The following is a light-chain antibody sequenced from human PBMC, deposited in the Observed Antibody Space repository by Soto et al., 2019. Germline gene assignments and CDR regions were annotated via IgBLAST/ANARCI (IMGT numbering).Light chain of an antibody. Sequence: DIQMTQSPSSLSASVGDRVTITCRASQDISNYLARYQQKPGKVPKLLIYAASTLQSVVPSRFSGSGTVTDFSLTISSLQPEDGASYYCKKYNSAPWTFGQGTKVEI. V-gene: IGKV1-27*01. CDR1: QDISNY. J-gene: IGKJ1*01. CDR2: AAS. CDR3: KKYNSAPWT.